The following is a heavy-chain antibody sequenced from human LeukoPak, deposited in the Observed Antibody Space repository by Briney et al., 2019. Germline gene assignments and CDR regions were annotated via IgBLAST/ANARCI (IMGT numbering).Heavy chain of an antibody. Sequence: ASVKVSCKASGCTFTGYYMHWVRQAPGQGLEWMGWINPNSGGTNYAQKFQGRVTMTRDTSISTAYMELSRLRSDDTAVYYCARDRQWLVRDYYFDYWGQGTLVTVSS. CDR2: INPNSGGT. V-gene: IGHV1-2*02. D-gene: IGHD6-19*01. CDR1: GCTFTGYY. CDR3: ARDRQWLVRDYYFDY. J-gene: IGHJ4*02.